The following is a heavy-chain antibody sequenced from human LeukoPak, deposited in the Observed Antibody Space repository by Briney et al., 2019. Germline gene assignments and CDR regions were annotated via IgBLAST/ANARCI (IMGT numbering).Heavy chain of an antibody. D-gene: IGHD3-10*01. CDR1: GYTFTGYY. Sequence: ASVKVSCKASGYTFTGYYMHWVRQAPGQGLEWMGWTNPNSGGTNYAQKFQGRVTMTRDTSISTAYMELSRLRSEDTAVYYCARDVLTYYYGSGSYRWFDPWGQGTLVTVSS. V-gene: IGHV1-2*02. CDR3: ARDVLTYYYGSGSYRWFDP. CDR2: TNPNSGGT. J-gene: IGHJ5*02.